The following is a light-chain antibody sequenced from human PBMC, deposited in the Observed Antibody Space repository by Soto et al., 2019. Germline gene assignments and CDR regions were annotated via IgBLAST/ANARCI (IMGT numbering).Light chain of an antibody. Sequence: ENVMTQSPATLSASHGERATLSCRASQSVSSNLAWYQQKPGQAPRLLIYGASTRATGVPARFSGSGSGTEFTLTISSLQSEDFAIYYCQQANNWPWTFGEGSKVDIK. CDR2: GAS. CDR1: QSVSSN. J-gene: IGKJ1*01. CDR3: QQANNWPWT. V-gene: IGKV3-15*01.